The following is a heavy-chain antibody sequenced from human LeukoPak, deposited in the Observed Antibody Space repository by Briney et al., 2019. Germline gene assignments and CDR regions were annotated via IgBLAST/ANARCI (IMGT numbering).Heavy chain of an antibody. Sequence: PGGSLRLSCAASGFTFSSYAMSWVRQAPGKGLEWVSAISGSGGSTYYADSVKGRFTISRDNSKNTLYLQMNSLRAEDTAVCYCAKDHYSGYSYGLAGYYYYYGMDVWGQGTTVTVSS. J-gene: IGHJ6*02. D-gene: IGHD5-18*01. CDR3: AKDHYSGYSYGLAGYYYYYGMDV. CDR2: ISGSGGST. CDR1: GFTFSSYA. V-gene: IGHV3-23*01.